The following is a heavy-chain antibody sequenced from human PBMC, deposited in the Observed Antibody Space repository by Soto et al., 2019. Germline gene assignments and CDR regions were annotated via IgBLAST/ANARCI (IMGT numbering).Heavy chain of an antibody. Sequence: GGSLRLSCAASGFTFSSYAMSWVRQAPGKGLEWVSAISGSGGSTYYADSVKGRFTISRDNSKNTLYLQMNSLRAEDTAVYYCAKHQSDIVVVVAAMAPTDEYFQHWGQGTLVTVSS. J-gene: IGHJ1*01. CDR2: ISGSGGST. V-gene: IGHV3-23*01. D-gene: IGHD2-15*01. CDR1: GFTFSSYA. CDR3: AKHQSDIVVVVAAMAPTDEYFQH.